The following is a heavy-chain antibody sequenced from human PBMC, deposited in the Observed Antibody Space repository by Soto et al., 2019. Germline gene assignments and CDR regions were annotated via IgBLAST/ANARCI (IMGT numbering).Heavy chain of an antibody. Sequence: PSETLSLTCAVYGGSFSGYYWSWIRQPPGKGLEWIGEINHSGSTNYNPSLKSRVTISVDTSKNQFSLKLSSVTAADTAVYYCASRPNLGYFGYWGQGTLVTVSS. CDR2: INHSGST. J-gene: IGHJ4*02. CDR3: ASRPNLGYFGY. CDR1: GGSFSGYY. V-gene: IGHV4-34*01. D-gene: IGHD3-22*01.